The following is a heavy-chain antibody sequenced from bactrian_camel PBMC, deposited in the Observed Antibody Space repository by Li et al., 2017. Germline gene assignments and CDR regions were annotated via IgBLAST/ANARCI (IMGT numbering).Heavy chain of an antibody. J-gene: IGHJ4*01. CDR2: MYSGESST. Sequence: HVQLVESGGGSVQDGGSLRLSCAARTGTFRSACMGWFRQAPGKEREGVAQMYSGESSTYYADSVKGRFTISHDNAKRTLYLQMNSLKPEDTAMYYCVADCELRYGHFDFNIGSRGQGTQVTVS. CDR1: TGTFRSAC. V-gene: IGHV3-3*01. CDR3: VADCELRYGHFDFNIGS. D-gene: IGHD2*01.